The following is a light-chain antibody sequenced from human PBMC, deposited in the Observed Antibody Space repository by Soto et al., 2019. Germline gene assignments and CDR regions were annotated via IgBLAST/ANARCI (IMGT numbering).Light chain of an antibody. CDR3: QQSHSSPRT. CDR2: GAS. Sequence: DIQMTQSPSSLFASVGDRVTVTCRASQTINNFLNWYQQKPGKAPNLLIYGASSLQSGVPSRFSGGGSGTTCTLTINSVQTEDCGIHYCQQSHSSPRTFGQGTTV. J-gene: IGKJ1*01. CDR1: QTINNF. V-gene: IGKV1-39*01.